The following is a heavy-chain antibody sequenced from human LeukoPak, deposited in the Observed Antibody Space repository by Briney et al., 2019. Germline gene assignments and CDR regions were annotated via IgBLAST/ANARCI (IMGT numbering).Heavy chain of an antibody. CDR1: GYSFTSYW. J-gene: IGHJ5*02. V-gene: IGHV5-51*01. CDR3: AREQYVSRIAAAGTTPSNPIWFDP. CDR2: IYPGDSDT. D-gene: IGHD6-13*01. Sequence: GESLKISCRGSGYSFTSYWIGWVRQMPGKGLEWMGIIYPGDSDTRYSPSFQGQVTISADESISTAYLQWSSLKASDTAMYYCAREQYVSRIAAAGTTPSNPIWFDPWGQGTLVTVSS.